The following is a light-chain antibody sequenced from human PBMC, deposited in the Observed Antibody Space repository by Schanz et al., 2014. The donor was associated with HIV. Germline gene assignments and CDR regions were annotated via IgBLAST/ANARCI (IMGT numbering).Light chain of an antibody. Sequence: EIVLTQSPVILSLSSGERATLSCRASQTVSSNSLGWYQQKRGQVPRLLIYSASRRANGIPDRFSGSGSGTEFTLTISRLEPEDFAVYYCQHYGSSFGTSTQVDIK. CDR2: SAS. CDR3: QHYGSS. V-gene: IGKV3-20*01. CDR1: QTVSSNS. J-gene: IGKJ3*01.